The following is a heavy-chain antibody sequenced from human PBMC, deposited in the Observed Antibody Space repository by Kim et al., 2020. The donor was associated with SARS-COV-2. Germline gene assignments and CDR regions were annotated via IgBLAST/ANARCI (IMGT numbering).Heavy chain of an antibody. Sequence: SETLSLTCAVYGGSFSGYYWSWIRQPPGKGLEWIGEINHSGSTNYNPSLKSRVTISVDTSKNQFSLKLSSVTAADTAVYYCAKTHKYSSSWYGFAFDIWGQGTMVTVSS. D-gene: IGHD6-13*01. CDR3: AKTHKYSSSWYGFAFDI. V-gene: IGHV4-34*01. CDR1: GGSFSGYY. J-gene: IGHJ3*02. CDR2: INHSGST.